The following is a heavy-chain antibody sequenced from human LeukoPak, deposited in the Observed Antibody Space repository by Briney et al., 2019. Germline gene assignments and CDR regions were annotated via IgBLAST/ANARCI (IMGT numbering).Heavy chain of an antibody. J-gene: IGHJ4*02. CDR3: ARRLRTYFDY. CDR1: GGYISAYY. CDR2: IFTGST. Sequence: SETLSLTCAVSGGYISAYYWNWIRQPPGKGLEWIGYIFTGSTTYNPSLKSRVTISVDTSKNQSPLKLSSVTAADTAVYYCARRLRTYFDYWGQGSLVTVSS. V-gene: IGHV4-4*09.